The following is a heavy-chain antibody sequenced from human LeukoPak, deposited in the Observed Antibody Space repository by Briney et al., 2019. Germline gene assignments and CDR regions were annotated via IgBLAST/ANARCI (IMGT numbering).Heavy chain of an antibody. Sequence: GGSLRLSCAASGFTFSSYGMHWVRQAPGKGLEWVAFIRYDGSNKYYADSVKGRFTISRDNSKNTLYLQMNSLRAEDTAVYYCARAFTLPYYYDSSGYYSFDYWGQGTLVTVSS. J-gene: IGHJ4*02. D-gene: IGHD3-22*01. V-gene: IGHV3-30*02. CDR3: ARAFTLPYYYDSSGYYSFDY. CDR2: IRYDGSNK. CDR1: GFTFSSYG.